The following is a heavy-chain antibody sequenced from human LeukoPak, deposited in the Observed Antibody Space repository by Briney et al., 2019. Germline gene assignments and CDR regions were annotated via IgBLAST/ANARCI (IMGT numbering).Heavy chain of an antibody. D-gene: IGHD5-18*01. CDR3: AREEEYSYGYGSVYYYYYMDV. V-gene: IGHV1-69*04. J-gene: IGHJ6*03. CDR2: IIPILGIA. CDR1: GGTFSSYT. Sequence: SVKVSCKASGGTFSSYTISWVRQAPGQGLEWMGRIIPILGIANYAQKFQGRVTLTADKSTSTAYMELSSLRSEDTAVYYCAREEEYSYGYGSVYYYYYMDVWGKGTTVTVSS.